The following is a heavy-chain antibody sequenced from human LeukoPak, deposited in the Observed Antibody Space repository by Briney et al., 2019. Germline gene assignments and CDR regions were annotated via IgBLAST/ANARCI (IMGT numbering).Heavy chain of an antibody. CDR3: AKPTGGKDPIGYYYMDV. CDR1: GGTFSSYA. D-gene: IGHD4-23*01. J-gene: IGHJ6*03. Sequence: ASVKVSCKASGGTFSSYAISWVRQAPGQGLEWMGGIIPIFGTANYAQKFQGRVTITADESTSTAYMELSSLRSEDTAVYYCAKPTGGKDPIGYYYMDVWGKGTTVTVSS. CDR2: IIPIFGTA. V-gene: IGHV1-69*13.